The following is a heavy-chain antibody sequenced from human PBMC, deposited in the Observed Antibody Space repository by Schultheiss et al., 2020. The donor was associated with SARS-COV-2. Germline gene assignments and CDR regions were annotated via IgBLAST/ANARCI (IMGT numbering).Heavy chain of an antibody. CDR1: GFTFSSYA. CDR3: ARAHSGTDAFDI. D-gene: IGHD1-26*01. J-gene: IGHJ3*02. V-gene: IGHV3-30*04. CDR2: ISYDGSNK. Sequence: VGSLRLSCAASGFTFSSYAMHWVRQAPGKGLEWVAVISYDGSNKYYADSVKGRFTISRDNAKNSLFLQMNSLRAEDTAVYYCARAHSGTDAFDIWGQGTMVTVSS.